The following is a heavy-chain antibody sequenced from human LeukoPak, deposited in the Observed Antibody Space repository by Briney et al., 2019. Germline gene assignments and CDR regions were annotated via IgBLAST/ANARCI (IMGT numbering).Heavy chain of an antibody. Sequence: PGRSLRLSCEGSGFTFSSYAMHWVRQAPGKGLEWVAVISYDGSNKYYADSVKGRFTISRDNSKNTLYVQMSSLRAEDTAVYYCAKDLGTLVDYHYYMHVWGKGTTVTISS. CDR2: ISYDGSNK. D-gene: IGHD2/OR15-2a*01. V-gene: IGHV3-30*04. CDR1: GFTFSSYA. J-gene: IGHJ6*03. CDR3: AKDLGTLVDYHYYMHV.